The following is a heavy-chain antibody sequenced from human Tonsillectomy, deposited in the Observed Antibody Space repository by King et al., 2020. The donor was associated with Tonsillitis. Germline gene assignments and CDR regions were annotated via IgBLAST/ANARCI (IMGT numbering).Heavy chain of an antibody. CDR1: GFTFSNYG. Sequence: VQLVESGGGVVQPGGSLRPSCAASGFTFSNYGMHWVRQAPGKGLEWVAFIRYDGSNKFYADSVKGRFTISRDNSKNTLYLQMNSLRVEDTAVYYCAKEDYSSSWYVDYWGQGTLVTVSS. V-gene: IGHV3-30*02. CDR2: IRYDGSNK. J-gene: IGHJ4*02. CDR3: AKEDYSSSWYVDY. D-gene: IGHD6-13*01.